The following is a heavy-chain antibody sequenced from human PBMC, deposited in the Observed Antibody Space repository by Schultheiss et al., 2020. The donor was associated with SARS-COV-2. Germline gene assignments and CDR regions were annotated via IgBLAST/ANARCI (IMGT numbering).Heavy chain of an antibody. J-gene: IGHJ5*02. CDR2: INAGNGNT. CDR1: GYTFTSYA. Sequence: ASVKVSCKASGYTFTSYAMHWVRQAPGQRLEWMGWINAGNGNTNYAQKLQGRVTMTTDTSTSTAYMELRSLRSDDTAVYYCARGPRRIQLWLFVSNWFDPWGQGTLVTVSS. V-gene: IGHV1-3*01. CDR3: ARGPRRIQLWLFVSNWFDP. D-gene: IGHD5-18*01.